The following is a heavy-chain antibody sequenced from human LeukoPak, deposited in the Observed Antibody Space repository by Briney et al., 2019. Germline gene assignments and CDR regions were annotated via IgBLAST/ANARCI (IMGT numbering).Heavy chain of an antibody. V-gene: IGHV3-23*01. J-gene: IGHJ4*02. CDR1: GFTFSSYA. Sequence: PGGSLRLSCAASGFTFSSYAMSWVRQAPGKGLEWVSAISGSGGSTYYADSVKGRFTISRDNSKNTLYLQMNSLRAEDTAVYYCAKDLKYYYDSSGYYFGYWGQGTLVTVSS. D-gene: IGHD3-22*01. CDR3: AKDLKYYYDSSGYYFGY. CDR2: ISGSGGST.